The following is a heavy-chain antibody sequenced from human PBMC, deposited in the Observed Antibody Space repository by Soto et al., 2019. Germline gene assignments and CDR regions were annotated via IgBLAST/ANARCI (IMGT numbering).Heavy chain of an antibody. CDR1: GGSISSSSYY. CDR2: IYYSGST. D-gene: IGHD4-17*01. Sequence: SEILSLTCTVSGGSISSSSYYWGWIRQPPGKGLEWIGSIYYSGSTYYNPSLKSRVTISVDTSKNQFSLKLSSVTAADTAVYYCARSMTTVVTLDYWGQGTLVTVSS. CDR3: ARSMTTVVTLDY. J-gene: IGHJ4*02. V-gene: IGHV4-39*01.